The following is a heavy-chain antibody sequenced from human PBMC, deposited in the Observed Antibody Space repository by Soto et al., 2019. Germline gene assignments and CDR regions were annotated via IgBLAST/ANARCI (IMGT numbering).Heavy chain of an antibody. V-gene: IGHV3-48*02. CDR3: AREISVAGGHFDY. Sequence: PVGSLRLSCTASGFTFSSYGMNWVRQAPGKGLEWVSSISSSSSTIYYADSVRGRFTISRDNAKNSLYLQMNSLRDEDTAVYYCAREISVAGGHFDYWGQGTLVTVSS. D-gene: IGHD6-19*01. CDR2: ISSSSSTI. J-gene: IGHJ4*02. CDR1: GFTFSSYG.